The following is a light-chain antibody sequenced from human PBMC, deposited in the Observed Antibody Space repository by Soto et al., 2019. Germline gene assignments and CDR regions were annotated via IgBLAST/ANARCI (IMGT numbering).Light chain of an antibody. Sequence: DVVMTQSPLSLPVTLGQPASISCRSNQSLLSSDGNTYLNWFQQRPGQSPRRLTYQVSIRDSEVPGRFSGSVSGTEFTVKISRVEAEYGGMYYFMRVTRWPPWTFRQGTKVEI. CDR1: QSLLSSDGNTY. CDR2: QVS. CDR3: MRVTRWPPWT. V-gene: IGKV2-30*01. J-gene: IGKJ1*01.